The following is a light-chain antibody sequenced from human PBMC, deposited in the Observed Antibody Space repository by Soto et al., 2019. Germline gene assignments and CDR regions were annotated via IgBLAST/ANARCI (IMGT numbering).Light chain of an antibody. CDR3: QQYNSYWT. CDR1: QSISSW. J-gene: IGKJ1*01. Sequence: DIQMTQSPSTLFAYVGDRVTITCRASQSISSWLAWYQQKPGKAPKLLIYDASSLESGVPSRFSGSGSGTEFTLTISSLQPDDFATYYCQQYNSYWTFGQGTKV. CDR2: DAS. V-gene: IGKV1-5*01.